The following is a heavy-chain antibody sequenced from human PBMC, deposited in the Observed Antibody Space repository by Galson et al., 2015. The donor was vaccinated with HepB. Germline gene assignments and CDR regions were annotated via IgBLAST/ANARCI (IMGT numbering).Heavy chain of an antibody. CDR1: GFTLSRNG. CDR3: AREDADIAAMTLDH. Sequence: SLRLSCAASGFTLSRNGVHWARQAPGKGLEWVAVIWHDGSNSYYADSVKGRFTISRDNSKNTLYLQMNSLRAEDTAVYYCAREDADIAAMTLDHWGQGTLVTVSS. V-gene: IGHV3-33*08. CDR2: IWHDGSNS. D-gene: IGHD6-25*01. J-gene: IGHJ4*02.